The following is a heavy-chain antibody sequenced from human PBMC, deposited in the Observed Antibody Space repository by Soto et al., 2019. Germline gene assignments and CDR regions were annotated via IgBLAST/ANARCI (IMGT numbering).Heavy chain of an antibody. Sequence: GGSLRLSCAASGFTFSSYWMHWVRQAPGKGLVWVSRINSDGSSTSYADSVKGRFTISRDNAKNTLYLQMNSLRAEDTAVYYCARRKEYSSYNYGMDVWGQGTTVTVSS. CDR3: ARRKEYSSYNYGMDV. J-gene: IGHJ6*02. CDR2: INSDGSST. D-gene: IGHD6-6*01. CDR1: GFTFSSYW. V-gene: IGHV3-74*01.